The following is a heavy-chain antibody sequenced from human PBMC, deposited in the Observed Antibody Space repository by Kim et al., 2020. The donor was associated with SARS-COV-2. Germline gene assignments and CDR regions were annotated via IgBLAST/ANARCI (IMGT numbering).Heavy chain of an antibody. Sequence: SVKVSCKASGGTVSSFAFSWVRQAPGQGLEWMGGIIPSFGTPSYPQKFQGRITITADVPTNTVYMELSSLTSDDTAVYYWTTRGGHRRLDPWGRGTLVIVSS. J-gene: IGHJ5*02. V-gene: IGHV1-69*13. CDR2: IIPSFGTP. CDR1: GGTVSSFA. CDR3: TTRGGHRRLDP.